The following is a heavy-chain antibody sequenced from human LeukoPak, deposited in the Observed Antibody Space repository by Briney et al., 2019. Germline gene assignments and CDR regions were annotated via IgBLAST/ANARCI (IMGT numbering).Heavy chain of an antibody. J-gene: IGHJ4*02. Sequence: SETLSLTCTVSGGSISSYYWSWIRQPPGKGLEWIGYIYYSGSTNYNPSLKSRVTISVDTSKNQFSLKLSSVTAADTAVYYCARHGPHASIVGATGFEPDEFTQFDYWGQGTLVTVSS. V-gene: IGHV4-59*08. CDR2: IYYSGST. CDR1: GGSISSYY. CDR3: ARHGPHASIVGATGFEPDEFTQFDY. D-gene: IGHD1-26*01.